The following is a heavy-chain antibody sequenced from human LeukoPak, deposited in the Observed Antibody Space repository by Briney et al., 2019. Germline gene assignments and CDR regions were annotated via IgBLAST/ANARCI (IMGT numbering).Heavy chain of an antibody. J-gene: IGHJ4*02. CDR1: GGSISSNSYY. V-gene: IGHV4-39*01. Sequence: SETLSLTCTVSGGSISSNSYYWGWIRQPPGKGLEWIGSIYYSGSTYYNPSLKNRLTISVDTSKNQFSLKLSSVTAADTAVYYCARTRYYYGSRSYGAPYYFDYWGQGTLVTVSS. CDR3: ARTRYYYGSRSYGAPYYFDY. D-gene: IGHD3-10*01. CDR2: IYYSGST.